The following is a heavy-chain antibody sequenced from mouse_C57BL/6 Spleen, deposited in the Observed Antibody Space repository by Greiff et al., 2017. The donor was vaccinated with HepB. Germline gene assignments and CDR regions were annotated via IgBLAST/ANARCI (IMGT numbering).Heavy chain of an antibody. J-gene: IGHJ2*01. CDR1: GYTFTSYW. Sequence: VQLQQPGAELVRPGTSVKLSCKASGYTFTSYWMHWVKQRPGQGLEWIGVIDPSDSYTNYNQKFKDKATLTVDTSSSPAYMQHSSLTSADSAVYYGARGGQHRGKGDWGKGTTGTVAT. CDR3: ARGGQHRGKGD. V-gene: IGHV1-59*01. CDR2: IDPSDSYT. D-gene: IGHD3-2*02.